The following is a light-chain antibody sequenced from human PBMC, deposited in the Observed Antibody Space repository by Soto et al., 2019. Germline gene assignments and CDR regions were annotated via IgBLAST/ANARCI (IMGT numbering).Light chain of an antibody. J-gene: IGKJ5*01. Sequence: SVLTQSPGTLSLSPGERATLSCRASQSLSSNYLAWYQQKPGQAPRLLIYGASTRAAGIPDRFSGSGSGTDITLTITRLEPEDSAVYFCQQYTGPPTTFGQGTRLEIK. CDR1: QSLSSNY. V-gene: IGKV3-20*01. CDR2: GAS. CDR3: QQYTGPPTT.